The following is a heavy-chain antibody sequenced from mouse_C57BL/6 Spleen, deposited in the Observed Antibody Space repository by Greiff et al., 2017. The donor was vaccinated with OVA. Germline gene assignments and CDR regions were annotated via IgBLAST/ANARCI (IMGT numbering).Heavy chain of an antibody. V-gene: IGHV1-82*01. CDR3: ARSRDYYGSSYGWYFDV. Sequence: LEESGPELVKPGASVKISCKASGYAFSSSWMNWVKQRPGKGLEWIGRIYPGDGDTNYNGKFKGKAKLTADKSSSTAYMQLSSLTSEDSAVYFGARSRDYYGSSYGWYFDVWGTGTTVTVSS. D-gene: IGHD1-1*01. CDR1: GYAFSSSW. J-gene: IGHJ1*03. CDR2: IYPGDGDT.